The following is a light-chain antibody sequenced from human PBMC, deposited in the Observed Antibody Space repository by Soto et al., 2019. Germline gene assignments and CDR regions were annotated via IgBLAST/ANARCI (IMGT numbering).Light chain of an antibody. CDR2: HAS. CDR1: EYVDIY. CDR3: HQRRNWPPIT. J-gene: IGKJ4*01. Sequence: ETVLTQSPATLSLSTGETATLSCRASEYVDIYLAWYQHKPGQAPRLLIYHASNKSTGIPARFSGSGSGTDFTLSISTLELEKSAVDYRHQRRNWPPITFGGGNRVEIK. V-gene: IGKV3-11*01.